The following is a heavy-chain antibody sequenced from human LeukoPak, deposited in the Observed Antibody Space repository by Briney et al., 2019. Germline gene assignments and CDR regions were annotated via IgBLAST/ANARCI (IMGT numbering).Heavy chain of an antibody. CDR1: GFSFSTSG. CDR3: VRDGAHWDLDY. D-gene: IGHD7-27*01. J-gene: IGHJ4*02. Sequence: GGSLRLSCAASGFSFSTSGMHWIRQAPGKGLEWVAFIQFDGNNEYYGDSVKGRFTISRDNSKNTVHLQMNSLRAEDTAMYYCVRDGAHWDLDYWGQGTLVTVSS. V-gene: IGHV3-30*02. CDR2: IQFDGNNE.